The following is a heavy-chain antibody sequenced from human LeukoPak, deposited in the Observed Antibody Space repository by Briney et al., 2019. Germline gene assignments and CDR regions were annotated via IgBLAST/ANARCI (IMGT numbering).Heavy chain of an antibody. V-gene: IGHV1-2*02. CDR3: ARVGWLVRVFDY. J-gene: IGHJ4*02. Sequence: ASVKVSCKASGYTFTGYYMHWVRQAPGQGLEWMGWINPNSGGTNYAQKFQGRVTMTRDTSISKAYMELSRLRSDDTAVYYCARVGWLVRVFDYWGQGTLVTVSS. D-gene: IGHD6-19*01. CDR1: GYTFTGYY. CDR2: INPNSGGT.